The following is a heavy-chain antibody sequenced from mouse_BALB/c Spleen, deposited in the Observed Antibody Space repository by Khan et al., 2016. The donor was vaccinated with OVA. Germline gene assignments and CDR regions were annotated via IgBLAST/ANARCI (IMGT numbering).Heavy chain of an antibody. Sequence: EVQLVESGGDLVKPGGSLRPSCAASGFTFSTYGMSWVRQFPDKRLEWVATINSDGSYTYYPDTVKGRFTISRNNAENTLYLQMSSLKSDDTAIYYCARHLTGSFAYWGQGTLGTVSA. V-gene: IGHV5-6*01. J-gene: IGHJ3*01. CDR1: GFTFSTYG. CDR2: INSDGSYT. CDR3: ARHLTGSFAY. D-gene: IGHD4-1*01.